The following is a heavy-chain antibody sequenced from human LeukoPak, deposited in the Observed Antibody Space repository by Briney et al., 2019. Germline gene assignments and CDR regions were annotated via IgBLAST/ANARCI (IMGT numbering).Heavy chain of an antibody. CDR2: IYHSGST. V-gene: IGHV4-38-2*01. CDR3: ARVTLVRGVSNCFGP. D-gene: IGHD3-10*01. J-gene: IGHJ5*02. CDR1: GYSISSGCY. Sequence: SETLSLTCAVSGYSISSGCYWGWIRQPPGKGLEWIGNIYHSGSTDYNPSLKSRLTISVDTSKNQFSLKLNSVTAADTAIYYCARVTLVRGVSNCFGPWGQGTLVTVSS.